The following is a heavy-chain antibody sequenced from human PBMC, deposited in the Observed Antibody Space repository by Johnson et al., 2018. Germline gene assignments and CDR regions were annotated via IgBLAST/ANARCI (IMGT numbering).Heavy chain of an antibody. D-gene: IGHD4-17*01. Sequence: EVQLVESGGGLVQPGGSLRLSCAASGFTFSSYSMNWVRQAPGKGLEWVSTISGSGGSTYYADSVKGRFTISRDNSKNTLYLQMNSLRAEETAVYYCAKGHDDGDYYYYMDVWGKGTTVTVS. V-gene: IGHV3-23*04. CDR3: AKGHDDGDYYYYMDV. CDR2: ISGSGGST. J-gene: IGHJ6*03. CDR1: GFTFSSYS.